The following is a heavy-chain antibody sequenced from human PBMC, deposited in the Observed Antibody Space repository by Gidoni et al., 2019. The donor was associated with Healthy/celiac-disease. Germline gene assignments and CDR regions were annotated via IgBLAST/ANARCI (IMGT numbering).Heavy chain of an antibody. J-gene: IGHJ4*02. CDR2: ISYDGSNK. D-gene: IGHD3-3*01. Sequence: QVQLVESGGVVVQPGRPLRLSCAASGFTFSSYVMHWVRQAPGKGLEWVAVISYDGSNKYYADSVKGRFTISRDNSKNTLYLQMNSLRAEDTAVYYCARDSVGVALDYWGQGTLVTVSS. CDR3: ARDSVGVALDY. CDR1: GFTFSSYV. V-gene: IGHV3-30-3*01.